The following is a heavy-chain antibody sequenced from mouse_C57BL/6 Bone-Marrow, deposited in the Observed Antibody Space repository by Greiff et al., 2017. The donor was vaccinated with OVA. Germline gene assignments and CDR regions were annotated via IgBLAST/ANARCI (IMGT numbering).Heavy chain of an antibody. Sequence: DVMLVESGGGLVKPGGSLKLSCAASGFTFSSYAMSWVRQTPEKRLEWVATISDGGSYTYYPDNVKGRFTISRDNAKNNLYLQMSHLKSEDTAMYYCARAEYYGSSYGFDYWGQGTTLTVSS. D-gene: IGHD1-1*01. CDR1: GFTFSSYA. J-gene: IGHJ2*01. V-gene: IGHV5-4*03. CDR3: ARAEYYGSSYGFDY. CDR2: ISDGGSYT.